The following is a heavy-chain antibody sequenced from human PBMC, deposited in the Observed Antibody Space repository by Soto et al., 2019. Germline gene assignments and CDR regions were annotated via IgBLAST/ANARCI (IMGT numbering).Heavy chain of an antibody. D-gene: IGHD1-26*01. CDR3: ARAQMYSGAYHDS. J-gene: IGHJ4*02. Sequence: QVPLLQSGAEVENPGASVKVSCKASGYTFTNFGINWVRQAPGQGLEWMGWITPYNGNADYAQRHQGRLTITTDRSTGTAYMELRSLRSDDTAVYYCARAQMYSGAYHDSWGQGTLVTVSS. V-gene: IGHV1-18*04. CDR2: ITPYNGNA. CDR1: GYTFTNFG.